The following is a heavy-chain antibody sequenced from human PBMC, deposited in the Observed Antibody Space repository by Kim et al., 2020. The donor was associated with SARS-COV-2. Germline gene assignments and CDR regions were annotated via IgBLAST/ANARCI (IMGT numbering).Heavy chain of an antibody. D-gene: IGHD2-2*01. J-gene: IGHJ4*02. V-gene: IGHV4-59*01. CDR3: AREAYQYYFDY. CDR2: T. Sequence: TNHNPPPQSRVTISVDTSKNQFSLKLSSVTAADTAVYYCAREAYQYYFDYWGQGTLVTVSS.